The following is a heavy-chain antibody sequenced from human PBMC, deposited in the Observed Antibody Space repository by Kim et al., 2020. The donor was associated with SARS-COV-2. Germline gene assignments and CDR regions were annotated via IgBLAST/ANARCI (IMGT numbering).Heavy chain of an antibody. D-gene: IGHD3-9*01. J-gene: IGHJ5*02. CDR3: AKAGWITIFWGWFDP. V-gene: IGHV3-23*01. Sequence: DSVKGRFTISRDNSKNTLYLQMNSLRAEDTAVYYCAKAGWITIFWGWFDPWGQGTLVTVSS.